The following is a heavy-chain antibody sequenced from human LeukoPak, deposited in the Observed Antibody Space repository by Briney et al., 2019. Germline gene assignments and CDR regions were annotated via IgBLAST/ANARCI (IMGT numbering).Heavy chain of an antibody. Sequence: PGGSLRLSCAASGXTFSSYAMSWVRQAPGKGLEWVSSISGSGGSTNYADSVKGRFTISRDNSKNTLYLQMNSLRAEDTAIYYCARRPPVNYYGSGSSPYYFDYWGQGTLVTVSS. V-gene: IGHV3-23*01. CDR3: ARRPPVNYYGSGSSPYYFDY. CDR1: GXTFSSYA. D-gene: IGHD3-10*01. J-gene: IGHJ4*02. CDR2: ISGSGGST.